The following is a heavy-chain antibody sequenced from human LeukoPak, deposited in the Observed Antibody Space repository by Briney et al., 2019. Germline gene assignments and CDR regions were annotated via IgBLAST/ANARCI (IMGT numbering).Heavy chain of an antibody. D-gene: IGHD3-22*01. V-gene: IGHV3-30*18. J-gene: IGHJ4*02. CDR1: GFTFSSYC. Sequence: GGSLRLSCAASGFTFSSYCMHWVRQAPGKGLEWVAVITYDGSNKYYADSVKGRFTISRDNSKNTLYLQMNSLRAEDTAVYYCAKDPDYYDSSGSGDWGQGTLVTVSS. CDR3: AKDPDYYDSSGSGD. CDR2: ITYDGSNK.